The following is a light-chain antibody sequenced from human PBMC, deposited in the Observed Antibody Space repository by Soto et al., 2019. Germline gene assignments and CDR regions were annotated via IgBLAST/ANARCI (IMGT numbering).Light chain of an antibody. Sequence: DIQVTQSPSSLSASVLDIVTITFLTSQSVSNYLNWYQQKPGKSPKLLISAASSLQSGVPSRFSGSGSGTDFTLTISSLQPEDFATYYCQQSFSTPSITFGQGTRLENK. J-gene: IGKJ5*01. V-gene: IGKV1-39*01. CDR2: AAS. CDR1: QSVSNY. CDR3: QQSFSTPSIT.